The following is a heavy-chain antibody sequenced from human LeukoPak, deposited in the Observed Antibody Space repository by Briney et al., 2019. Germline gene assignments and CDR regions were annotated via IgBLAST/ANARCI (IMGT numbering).Heavy chain of an antibody. Sequence: PGGSLRLSCAASGFTFSSSAMHWVRQAPGKGLEWVAVISYDASNKYYADSVKGRFTISRDNSKNTLYLQMNNLRAEDTAIYYCARDRKKDSSGVGTYWGQGTLVTVSS. CDR3: ARDRKKDSSGVGTY. CDR2: ISYDASNK. D-gene: IGHD3-22*01. V-gene: IGHV3-30*04. J-gene: IGHJ4*02. CDR1: GFTFSSSA.